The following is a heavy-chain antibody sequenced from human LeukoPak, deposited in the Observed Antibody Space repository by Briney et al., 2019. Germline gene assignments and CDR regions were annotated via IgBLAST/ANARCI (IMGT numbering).Heavy chain of an antibody. V-gene: IGHV4-61*02. Sequence: SETLSLTCIVSGGSISSGSYYWSWIRQPAGKGLEWIGRIYTSGTTNYNPSFKGRVTMSVDTSKNQFSLKLSSVTAADTAVYYCARDPFFYDFWSAHTYMDVWGKGTTVTVSS. CDR3: ARDPFFYDFWSAHTYMDV. CDR1: GGSISSGSYY. D-gene: IGHD3-3*01. CDR2: IYTSGTT. J-gene: IGHJ6*03.